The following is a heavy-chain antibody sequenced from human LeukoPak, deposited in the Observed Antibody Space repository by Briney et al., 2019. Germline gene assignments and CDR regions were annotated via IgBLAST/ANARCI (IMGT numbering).Heavy chain of an antibody. CDR2: ISGSGGST. J-gene: IGHJ3*02. D-gene: IGHD3-22*01. V-gene: IGHV3-23*01. CDR1: GFTFSSYA. CDR3: AKDWYDSSGRNAFDI. Sequence: GGSLRLSCAASGFTFSSYAMSWVRQAPGKGLEGVSAISGSGGSTYYADSVKGRFTISRDNSKNTLYLQMNSLRAEDTAVYYCAKDWYDSSGRNAFDIWGQGTMVTVSS.